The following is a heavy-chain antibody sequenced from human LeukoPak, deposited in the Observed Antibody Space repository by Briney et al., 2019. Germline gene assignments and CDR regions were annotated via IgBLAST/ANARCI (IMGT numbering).Heavy chain of an antibody. CDR1: GFTFSTYD. CDR2: TGTAGDT. V-gene: IGHV3-13*01. CDR3: ARQNRNGFDY. Sequence: GGSLRLSCAASGFTFSTYDLHWVRQTTGKGLEWVSATGTAGDTWYSGSVKGRFTISRENAKSSMYPQMNSLRAGDTAVYYCARQNRNGFDYWGQGTLVTVSS. J-gene: IGHJ4*02. D-gene: IGHD2-8*01.